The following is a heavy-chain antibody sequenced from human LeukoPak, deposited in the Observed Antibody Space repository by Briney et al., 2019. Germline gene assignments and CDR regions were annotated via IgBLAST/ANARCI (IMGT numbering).Heavy chain of an antibody. V-gene: IGHV4-38-2*02. D-gene: IGHD1-26*01. CDR3: ASSVGATPYDY. CDR2: IYYSGST. CDR1: GYSISSAYY. J-gene: IGHJ4*02. Sequence: SETLSLTCTVSGYSISSAYYWGWIRQPPGKGLEWIGSIYYSGSTYYNPSLKSRVTISVDTSKNQFSLKLSSVTAADTAVYYCASSVGATPYDYWGQGTLVTVSS.